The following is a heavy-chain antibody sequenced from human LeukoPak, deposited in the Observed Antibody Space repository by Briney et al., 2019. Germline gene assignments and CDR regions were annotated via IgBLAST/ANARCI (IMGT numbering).Heavy chain of an antibody. CDR1: GFTFSSYW. CDR3: ARDFPGSAWGMDV. V-gene: IGHV3-7*01. D-gene: IGHD2-15*01. Sequence: PGGSLRLSCAASGFTFSSYWMSWVRQAPGKGLEWVANIKQDGSEKYYVDSVKGRFTISRDNAKNSLYLQMNSLRAEDTAVYYCARDFPGSAWGMDVWGQGTTVTVSS. CDR2: IKQDGSEK. J-gene: IGHJ6*02.